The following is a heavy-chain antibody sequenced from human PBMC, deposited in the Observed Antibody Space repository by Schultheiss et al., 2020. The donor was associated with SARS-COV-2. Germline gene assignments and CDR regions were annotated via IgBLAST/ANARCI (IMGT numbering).Heavy chain of an antibody. CDR1: GFTFSSYA. J-gene: IGHJ5*02. CDR2: ISGSGGST. CDR3: ANGGNSGWAWFDP. Sequence: GGSLGLSCAASGFTFSSYAMSWVRQAPGKGLEWVSAISGSGGSTYYADSVKGRFTISRDNAKNTLYLQMNSLRAEDTAVYYCANGGNSGWAWFDPWGQGTLVTVSS. D-gene: IGHD4-23*01. V-gene: IGHV3-23*01.